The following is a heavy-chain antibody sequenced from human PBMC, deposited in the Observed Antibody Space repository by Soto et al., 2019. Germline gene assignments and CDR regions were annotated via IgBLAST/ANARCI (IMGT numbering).Heavy chain of an antibody. CDR3: ATGAYCSGRSCSDYYYYYYGMDI. CDR1: GFTFRSSA. CDR2: LVVGTGNT. D-gene: IGHD2-15*01. V-gene: IGHV1-58*01. J-gene: IGHJ6*02. Sequence: TSVKVSCKTSGFTFRSSAVQWVRQARGQRLEWIGWLVVGTGNTNYAQKFQQRVTISSDRSTNTVSMELSSLTSEDTAVYYCATGAYCSGRSCSDYYYYYYGMDIWG.